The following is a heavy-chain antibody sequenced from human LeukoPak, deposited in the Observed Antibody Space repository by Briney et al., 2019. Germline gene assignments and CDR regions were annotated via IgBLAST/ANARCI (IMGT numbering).Heavy chain of an antibody. Sequence: SETLSLTCAVYGGSFSGYYWSWIRQPPGKGLEWIGEINHRGSTNYNPSLKRRVTISLDTSKNQFSLKLSSVTAADTAVYYCAKSLYGSGSYYNWFDPWGQGTLVTVSS. CDR3: AKSLYGSGSYYNWFDP. J-gene: IGHJ5*02. V-gene: IGHV4-34*01. CDR1: GGSFSGYY. CDR2: INHRGST. D-gene: IGHD3-10*01.